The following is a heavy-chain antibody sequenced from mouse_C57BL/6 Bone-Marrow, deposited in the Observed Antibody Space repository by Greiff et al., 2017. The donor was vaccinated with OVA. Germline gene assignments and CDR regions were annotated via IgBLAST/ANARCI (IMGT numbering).Heavy chain of an antibody. CDR1: GFTFSDFY. V-gene: IGHV7-1*01. J-gene: IGHJ4*01. Sequence: EVQLVESGGGLVQSGRSLRLSCATSGFTFSDFYMEWVRQAPGKGLEWIAASRNKANDYTTEYSASVKGRFIVSRDTSQSILYLQMNALRAEDTAIYYCARDASYYGSSHGAMDYWGQGTSVTVSS. CDR3: ARDASYYGSSHGAMDY. D-gene: IGHD1-1*01. CDR2: SRNKANDYTT.